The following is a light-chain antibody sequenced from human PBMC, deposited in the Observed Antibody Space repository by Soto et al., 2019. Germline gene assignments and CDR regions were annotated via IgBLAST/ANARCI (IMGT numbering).Light chain of an antibody. Sequence: DIQLTQSPSPLAGSVGDRVAITCRGSQTISSWLAWYQQKPGKAPKLLIYKASTLKSGVPSRFRGSGSGTEFTLTISSLQPDDFATYYCQHYNSYSEAFGQGTKVDIK. CDR1: QTISSW. CDR3: QHYNSYSEA. CDR2: KAS. J-gene: IGKJ1*01. V-gene: IGKV1-5*03.